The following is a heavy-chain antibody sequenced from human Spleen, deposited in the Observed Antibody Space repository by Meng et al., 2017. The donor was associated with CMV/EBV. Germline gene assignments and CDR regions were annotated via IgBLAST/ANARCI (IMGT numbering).Heavy chain of an antibody. J-gene: IGHJ3*01. CDR2: ISWNSGSI. V-gene: IGHV3-9*01. CDR3: ASSPGGFLEEGAFDF. D-gene: IGHD3-3*01. CDR1: GFTFSRHG. Sequence: SLKISCAASGFTFSRHGMNWVRQAPGKGLEWVSGISWNSGSIAYADSVQGRFTISRDNAKTSLYLQMNSLRPEDTALYYCASSPGGFLEEGAFDFWGQGTMVTVSS.